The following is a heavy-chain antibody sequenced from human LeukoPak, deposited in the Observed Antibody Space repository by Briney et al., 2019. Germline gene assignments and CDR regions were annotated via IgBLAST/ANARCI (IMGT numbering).Heavy chain of an antibody. V-gene: IGHV3-23*01. J-gene: IGHJ4*02. CDR2: ISGSGGST. CDR1: VFTFSSYA. CDR3: AKDLHVATPSYYFDY. Sequence: GGSLRLSCAASVFTFSSYAMSWVRQAPGKGLEWVSAISGSGGSTYYADSVKGRFTISRDNSKNTLYLQMNSLRAEDTAVYYCAKDLHVATPSYYFDYWGQGTLVTVSS. D-gene: IGHD5-12*01.